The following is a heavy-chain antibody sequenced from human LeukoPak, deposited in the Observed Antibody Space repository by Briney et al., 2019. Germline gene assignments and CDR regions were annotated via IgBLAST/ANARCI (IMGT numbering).Heavy chain of an antibody. CDR1: GGTFSSYA. V-gene: IGHV1-69*06. CDR2: IIPIFGTA. CDR3: AGHPAYYYDSSGYSLDY. Sequence: SVKVSCKASGGTFSSYAISWVRQAPGQGLEWMGGIIPIFGTANYAQKFQGRVTITADKSTSTAYMELSSLRSEDTAVYYCAGHPAYYYDSSGYSLDYWGQGTLVTVSS. J-gene: IGHJ4*02. D-gene: IGHD3-22*01.